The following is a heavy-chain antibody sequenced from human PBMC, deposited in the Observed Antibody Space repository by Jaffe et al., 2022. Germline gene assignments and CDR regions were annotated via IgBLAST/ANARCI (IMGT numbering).Heavy chain of an antibody. CDR1: GGSISSGGYS. V-gene: IGHV4-30-2*01. Sequence: QLQLQESGSGLVKPSQTLSLTCAVSGGSISSGGYSWSWIRQPPGKGLEWIGYIYHSGSTYYNPSLKSRVTISVDRSKNQFSLKLSSVTAADTAVYYCARVGGLARWRYFDYWGQGTLVTVSS. D-gene: IGHD3-16*01. CDR2: IYHSGST. CDR3: ARVGGLARWRYFDY. J-gene: IGHJ4*02.